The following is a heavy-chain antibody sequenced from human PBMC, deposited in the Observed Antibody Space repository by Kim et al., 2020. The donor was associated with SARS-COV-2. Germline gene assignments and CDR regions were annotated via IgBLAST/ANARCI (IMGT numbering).Heavy chain of an antibody. V-gene: IGHV2-5*01. CDR3: ARRRVAALPYYFDY. D-gene: IGHD6-6*01. Sequence: YSPSLKSRLTITKDTSQNQVVLTMTNMDPVDTATYYCARRRVAALPYYFDYWGQGTLVTVSS. J-gene: IGHJ4*02.